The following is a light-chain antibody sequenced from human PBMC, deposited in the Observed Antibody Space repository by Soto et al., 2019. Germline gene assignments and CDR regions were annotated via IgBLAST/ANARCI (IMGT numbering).Light chain of an antibody. Sequence: EIVLTQSPATLSLSPGERATLSCRASQGVSNYLAWYQQKPGQAPRLLIYRASSWATGIPDRFSGSGSGTDFTLTISSLEPEDFGVYYCLQRSNLPLTFGGGTKVDIK. V-gene: IGKV3D-11*01. CDR2: RAS. J-gene: IGKJ4*01. CDR3: LQRSNLPLT. CDR1: QGVSNY.